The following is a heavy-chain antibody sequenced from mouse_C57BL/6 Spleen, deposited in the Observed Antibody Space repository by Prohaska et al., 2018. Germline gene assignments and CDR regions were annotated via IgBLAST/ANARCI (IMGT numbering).Heavy chain of an antibody. CDR2: INSDGIAI. CDR1: GFTFSGFW. V-gene: IGHV11-2*01. J-gene: IGHJ1*03. Sequence: EVQLLETGGGLVQPGGSRGLSCEGSGFTFSGFWMSWVRQTPGKTLKWIGDINSDGIAINYASSIKDRFTIFRDNDKSTLYLQMSNVRSEDTATYFCMRYGNYWYFDVWGTGTTVTVSS. CDR3: MRYGNYWYFDV. D-gene: IGHD2-1*01.